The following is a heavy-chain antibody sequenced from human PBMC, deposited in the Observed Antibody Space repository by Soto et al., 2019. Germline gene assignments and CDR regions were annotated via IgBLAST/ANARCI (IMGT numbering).Heavy chain of an antibody. J-gene: IGHJ4*02. CDR1: GFTFSSYG. V-gene: IGHV3-30*18. Sequence: GGSLRLSCAASGFTFSSYGMHWVRQAPGKGLEWVAVISDDGSNRYYADSVKGRFTISRDNSKNTLYLQMNSLRAEDTAVYYCAKDDGYSYGPSDYWGQGTLVTVSS. CDR3: AKDDGYSYGPSDY. D-gene: IGHD5-18*01. CDR2: ISDDGSNR.